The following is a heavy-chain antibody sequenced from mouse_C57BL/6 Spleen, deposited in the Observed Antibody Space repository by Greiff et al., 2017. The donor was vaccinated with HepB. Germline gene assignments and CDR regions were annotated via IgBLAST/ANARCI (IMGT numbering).Heavy chain of an antibody. Sequence: QVQLQQSGAELVRPGASVTLSCKASGYTFTDYEMHWVKQTPVHGLEWIGAIDPETGGTAYNQKFKGKAILTADKSSSTAYMELRSLTSEDSAVYYCTRRYYGRRHWYFDVWGTGTTVTVSS. D-gene: IGHD1-1*01. CDR1: GYTFTDYE. CDR2: IDPETGGT. CDR3: TRRYYGRRHWYFDV. J-gene: IGHJ1*03. V-gene: IGHV1-15*01.